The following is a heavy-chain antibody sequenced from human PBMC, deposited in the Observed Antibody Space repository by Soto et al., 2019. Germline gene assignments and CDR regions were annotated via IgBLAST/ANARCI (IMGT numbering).Heavy chain of an antibody. Sequence: QITLKESGPTLVKPTQTLTLTCSFSGFSLTTSGVGVGWIRQPPGKALEWLALIYWDDDKRYSASLKSRLTNTTYTSKNQVVLTMTNMDPVDTATYYCVHRGTMIRGVPNWFDPWGQGTLVTVSS. CDR2: IYWDDDK. V-gene: IGHV2-5*02. CDR1: GFSLTTSGVG. D-gene: IGHD3-10*01. CDR3: VHRGTMIRGVPNWFDP. J-gene: IGHJ5*02.